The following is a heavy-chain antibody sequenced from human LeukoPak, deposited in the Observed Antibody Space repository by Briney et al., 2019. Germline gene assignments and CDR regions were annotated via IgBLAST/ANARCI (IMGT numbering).Heavy chain of an antibody. CDR3: ARHYRGLDY. J-gene: IGHJ4*02. Sequence: SETLSLTCTVSGASVNSDSYYWSWIRQPPGKGLEWVGHIYNGGSTNYNPSLKSRVTMSVDTSKNHFSVKLSSVIAADTAVYYCARHYRGLDYWGQGTLATVSS. V-gene: IGHV4-61*03. CDR2: IYNGGST. D-gene: IGHD4-23*01. CDR1: GASVNSDSYY.